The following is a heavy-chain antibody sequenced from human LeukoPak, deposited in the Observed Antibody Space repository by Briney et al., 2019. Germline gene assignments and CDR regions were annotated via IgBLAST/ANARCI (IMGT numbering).Heavy chain of an antibody. J-gene: IGHJ3*02. D-gene: IGHD6-13*01. V-gene: IGHV3-11*01. CDR3: ASVGPSSWAGIYAFDI. Sequence: LSLTCTVSGGSISSGSYYWSWIRQAPGKGLEWVSYISSSGSTIYYADSVKGRFTISRDNAKNSLYLQMNSLRAEDTAVYYCASVGPSSWAGIYAFDIWGQGTMVTVSS. CDR1: GGSISSGSYY. CDR2: ISSSGSTI.